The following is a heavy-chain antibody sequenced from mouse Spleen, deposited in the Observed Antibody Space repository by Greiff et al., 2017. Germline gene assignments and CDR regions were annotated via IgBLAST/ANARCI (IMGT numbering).Heavy chain of an antibody. CDR3: AIHYYGYVPFAY. D-gene: IGHD1-2*01. J-gene: IGHJ3*01. Sequence: VQLKESGAELVKPGASVKLSCTASGFNIKDTYMHWVKQRPEQGLEWIGRIDPANGNTKYDPKFQGKATITADTSSNTAYLQLSSLTSEDTAVYYCAIHYYGYVPFAYWGQGTLVTVSA. CDR2: IDPANGNT. CDR1: GFNIKDTY. V-gene: IGHV14-3*02.